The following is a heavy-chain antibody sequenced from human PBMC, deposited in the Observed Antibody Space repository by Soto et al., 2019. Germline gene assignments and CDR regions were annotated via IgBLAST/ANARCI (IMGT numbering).Heavy chain of an antibody. J-gene: IGHJ6*02. Sequence: PSETLSLTCAVYGGSFSGYYWSWIRKPPGKGLEWIGEINHSGSTNYNPSLKSRVTISVDTSKNQFSLKLSSVTAADTAVYYCARDRHILTGYYRDNYYYGMDVWGQGTTVTVSS. CDR2: INHSGST. CDR3: ARDRHILTGYYRDNYYYGMDV. D-gene: IGHD3-9*01. V-gene: IGHV4-34*01. CDR1: GGSFSGYY.